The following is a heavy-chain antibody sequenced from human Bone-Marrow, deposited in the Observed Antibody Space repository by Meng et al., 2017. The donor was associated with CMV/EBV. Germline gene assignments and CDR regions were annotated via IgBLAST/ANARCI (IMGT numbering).Heavy chain of an antibody. D-gene: IGHD3-10*01. CDR1: GGSFSGNY. CDR2: INHSGST. J-gene: IGHJ4*02. V-gene: IGHV4-34*01. Sequence: GSLRLSCALYGGSFSGNYWSWIRQPPGKGLEWIGEINHSGSTNYNPSLKSRVTISVDTSKNQFSLKLGSVTAADTAVYYCARGGRTMVRGVTPHFDYWGQGTLVTVSS. CDR3: ARGGRTMVRGVTPHFDY.